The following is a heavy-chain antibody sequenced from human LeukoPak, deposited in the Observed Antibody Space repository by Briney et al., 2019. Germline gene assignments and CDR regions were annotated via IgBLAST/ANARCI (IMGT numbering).Heavy chain of an antibody. D-gene: IGHD4-11*01. V-gene: IGHV1-18*01. J-gene: IGHJ4*02. CDR2: ISAYNGNT. CDR3: ARESFSGSGRPSNYGSAFDY. CDR1: GYTFTSCG. Sequence: ASVKVSCKASGYTFTSCGISWVRQAPGQGLEWMGWISAYNGNTNYAQKLQGRVTMTTDTSTSTAYMELRSLRSDDTAVYYCARESFSGSGRPSNYGSAFDYWGQGTLVTVSS.